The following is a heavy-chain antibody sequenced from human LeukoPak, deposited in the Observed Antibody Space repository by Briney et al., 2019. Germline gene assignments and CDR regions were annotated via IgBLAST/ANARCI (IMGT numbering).Heavy chain of an antibody. J-gene: IGHJ4*02. CDR1: GYTFTSYD. Sequence: ASVKVSCKASGYTFTSYDINWVRQATGQGLEWMGWMNPNSGNTGYAQKFQGRVTMTRNTSISTAYMELSSLRPEDTAVYYCARRLIAVAGTNYWGQGTLVTVSS. CDR3: ARRLIAVAGTNY. CDR2: MNPNSGNT. V-gene: IGHV1-8*01. D-gene: IGHD6-19*01.